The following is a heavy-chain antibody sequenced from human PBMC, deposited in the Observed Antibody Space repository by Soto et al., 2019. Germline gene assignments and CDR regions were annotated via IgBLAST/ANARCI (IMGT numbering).Heavy chain of an antibody. CDR1: GGSFSGYY. Sequence: SETLSLTCAVYGGSFSGYYWSWIRQPPGKGLEWIGEINHSGSTNYNPSLKSRVTISVDTSKNQFSLKLSSVTAADTAVYYCARGSAPVWFGEEYGMDVWGQGTTVTVSS. J-gene: IGHJ6*02. D-gene: IGHD3-10*01. V-gene: IGHV4-34*01. CDR2: INHSGST. CDR3: ARGSAPVWFGEEYGMDV.